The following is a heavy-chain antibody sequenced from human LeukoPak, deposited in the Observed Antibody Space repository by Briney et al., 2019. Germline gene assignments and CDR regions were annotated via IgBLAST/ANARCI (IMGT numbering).Heavy chain of an antibody. CDR1: GFTFSRYW. V-gene: IGHV3-7*01. CDR2: IKEDGSEK. D-gene: IGHD3/OR15-3a*01. CDR3: ARDRDWSVLYDASDI. Sequence: GGSLRLSCAASGFTFSRYWMNWVRQAPGKGLEWVANIKEDGSEKYSVESVKGRFTISRDNAKNSLYLQMNSLRAEDTAVYYCARDRDWSVLYDASDIWGQGTMVTVSS. J-gene: IGHJ3*02.